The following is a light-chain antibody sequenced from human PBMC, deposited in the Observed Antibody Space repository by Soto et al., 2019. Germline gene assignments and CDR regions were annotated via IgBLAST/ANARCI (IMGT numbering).Light chain of an antibody. V-gene: IGKV2-30*01. Sequence: DVVMTQSPLSLPVTLGQSASISCRSSQSVVYRDGIAYLSWFQQRPGQSPRRLIYKASKRDSRVPERFCGCVSVTHFTLTIIMLEADDVRVYYCMQGTVWPPTFGRGNKVEFK. CDR1: QSVVYRDGIAY. J-gene: IGKJ1*01. CDR2: KAS. CDR3: MQGTVWPPT.